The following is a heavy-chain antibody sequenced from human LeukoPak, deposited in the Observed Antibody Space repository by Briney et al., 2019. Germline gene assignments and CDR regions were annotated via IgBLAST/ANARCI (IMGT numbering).Heavy chain of an antibody. Sequence: GGSLRLSCVVSGFTVSSNYMSWVRQAPGKGLEWVSIIYSAGSTFYADSVKGRFTISRDNSKNTVYLQMNSLRAEDTAVYYCARANSVTIPGVDPWGQGTLVTVSS. D-gene: IGHD5/OR15-5a*01. CDR1: GFTVSSNY. J-gene: IGHJ5*02. CDR3: ARANSVTIPGVDP. V-gene: IGHV3-53*01. CDR2: IYSAGST.